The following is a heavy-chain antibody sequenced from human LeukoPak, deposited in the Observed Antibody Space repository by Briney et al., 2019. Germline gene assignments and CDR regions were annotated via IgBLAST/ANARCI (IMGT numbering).Heavy chain of an antibody. Sequence: ASVKVSCKASGYTFTSYAMNWVRQAPGQGLEWMGWINTNTGNPTYAQGFTGRFVFSLDTSVSTAYLQISSLKAEDTAVYYCARDEVRYYDNKGLGDYWGQGTLVTVSS. CDR1: GYTFTSYA. V-gene: IGHV7-4-1*02. CDR2: INTNTGNP. D-gene: IGHD3-22*01. CDR3: ARDEVRYYDNKGLGDY. J-gene: IGHJ4*02.